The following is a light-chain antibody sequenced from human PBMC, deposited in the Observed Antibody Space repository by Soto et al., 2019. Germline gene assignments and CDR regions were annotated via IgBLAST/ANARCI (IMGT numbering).Light chain of an antibody. V-gene: IGKV4-1*01. CDR2: WAS. J-gene: IGKJ3*01. CDR3: QPYYTSPFT. CDR1: QSRVYSSNNKNY. Sequence: DIVMTQSPDSLGVSLGERATITCKSSQSRVYSSNNKNYLAWYQQKPGQPPRLLVHWASTRQSGVPDRFSGSGSGTDFTLTISSLQAEDVALYDCQPYYTSPFTVGPGTKVDIK.